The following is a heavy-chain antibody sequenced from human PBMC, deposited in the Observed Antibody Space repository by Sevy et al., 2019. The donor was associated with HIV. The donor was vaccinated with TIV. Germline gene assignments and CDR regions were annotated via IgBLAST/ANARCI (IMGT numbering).Heavy chain of an antibody. J-gene: IGHJ4*02. D-gene: IGHD2-2*01. CDR2: IYPGDSDT. CDR1: GYTFTNYW. Sequence: GESLKISCKGSGYTFTNYWIGWVRQMPGKGLEWMGIIYPGDSDTRYSPSFQGQVTISADKSSTTAYLQWSSLKASDTAMYYCAGYPIVVVPAAEYYFDYWGQGTLVTVSS. CDR3: AGYPIVVVPAAEYYFDY. V-gene: IGHV5-51*01.